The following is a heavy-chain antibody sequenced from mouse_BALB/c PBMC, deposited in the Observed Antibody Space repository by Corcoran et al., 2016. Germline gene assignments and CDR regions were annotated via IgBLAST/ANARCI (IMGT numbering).Heavy chain of an antibody. Sequence: DVQLQESGPGLVKPSQSLSLTCSVTGYSITSGYYWNWIRQFPGNKLEWMGYISYDGSNNYNPSLKNRISITRDTSKNQFFLKLNSVTTEDTATYYCARGWDGGYWGQGTTLTVPS. CDR2: ISYDGSN. D-gene: IGHD4-1*01. V-gene: IGHV3-6*02. J-gene: IGHJ2*01. CDR3: ARGWDGGY. CDR1: GYSITSGYY.